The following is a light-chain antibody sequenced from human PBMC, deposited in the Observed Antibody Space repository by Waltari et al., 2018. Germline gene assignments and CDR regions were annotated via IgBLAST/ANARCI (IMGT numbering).Light chain of an antibody. CDR1: QTINNNF. J-gene: IGKJ4*01. CDR3: QQYDGSILT. CDR2: GAS. V-gene: IGKV3-20*01. Sequence: IVLTQSPDTLCFSPGQRATLSCRASQTINNNFLVWYQQKPGQAPRLLIHGASSRATGFPDRFSGSGSGTDFTLTISRLEPEDVAVYYCQQYDGSILTFGGETKVEI.